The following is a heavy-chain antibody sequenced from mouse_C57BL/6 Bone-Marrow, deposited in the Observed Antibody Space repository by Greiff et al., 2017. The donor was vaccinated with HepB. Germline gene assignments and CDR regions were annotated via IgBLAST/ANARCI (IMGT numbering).Heavy chain of an antibody. V-gene: IGHV1-69*01. J-gene: IGHJ3*01. D-gene: IGHD2-5*01. Sequence: VQLQQPGAELVMPGASVKLSCKASGYTFTSYWMHWVKQRPGQGLEWIGEIDPSDSYTNYNQKFKGKSTLTVDKSSSTAYMQLSSLTSEDSAVYYCATYYSNPAWFAYWGQGTLVTVSA. CDR2: IDPSDSYT. CDR3: ATYYSNPAWFAY. CDR1: GYTFTSYW.